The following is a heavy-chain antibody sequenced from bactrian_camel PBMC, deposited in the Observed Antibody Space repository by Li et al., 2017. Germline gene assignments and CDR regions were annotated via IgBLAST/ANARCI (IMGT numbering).Heavy chain of an antibody. V-gene: IGHV3S40*01. J-gene: IGHJ6*01. CDR2: VDSDGVT. D-gene: IGHD1*01. CDR3: AACRYWTDDDCREFGY. Sequence: DVQLVESGGGSVQAGGSLRLSCTGSGYTYSTFCMGWFRQAPGKEREGLATVDSDGVTFYADSVKGRFTASRDDAKNTTYLEMSSLTIEDTGVYSCAACRYWTDDDCREFGYWGQGTQVTVS. CDR1: GYTYSTFC.